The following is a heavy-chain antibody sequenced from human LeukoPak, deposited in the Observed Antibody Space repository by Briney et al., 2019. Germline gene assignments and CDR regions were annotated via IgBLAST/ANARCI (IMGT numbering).Heavy chain of an antibody. J-gene: IGHJ4*02. Sequence: ASVKVSCKASGYTFTSYDINWVRQATGQGLEWMGWMNPNSGNTGYAQKFQGRVTMTRNTSISTAYMELSSLRSEDTAVYYCARRSAAAYYLFDYWGQGTLVTVSS. V-gene: IGHV1-8*01. CDR2: MNPNSGNT. D-gene: IGHD3-10*01. CDR1: GYTFTSYD. CDR3: ARRSAAAYYLFDY.